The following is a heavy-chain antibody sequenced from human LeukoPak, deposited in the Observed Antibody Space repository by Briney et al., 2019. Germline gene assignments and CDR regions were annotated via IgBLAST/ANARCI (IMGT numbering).Heavy chain of an antibody. CDR1: GDSISSSNSY. V-gene: IGHV4-39*01. CDR2: IYYTGNT. CDR3: ARQTGSGLFTLP. Sequence: SETLSLTCTVSGDSISSSNSYWGWIRQPPGKGLEWIGSIYYTGNTYYNASLKSRVTISIDTSKNQISLRLTSVTATDTAMYYCARQTGSGLFTLPGGQGTLVTVSS. J-gene: IGHJ4*02. D-gene: IGHD3/OR15-3a*01.